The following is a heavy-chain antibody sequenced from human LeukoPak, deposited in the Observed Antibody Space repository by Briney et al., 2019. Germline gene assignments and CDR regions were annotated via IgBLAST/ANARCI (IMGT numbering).Heavy chain of an antibody. D-gene: IGHD2-15*01. CDR2: ISGSGGST. Sequence: GSLRLSCAASGFTFSSYAMSWVRQAPGKGLEWVSAISGSGGSTYYADSVKGRFTISRDNSKNTLYLQMNSLRAEDTAVYYCANLRCERSGSCFFDYWGQGTLVTVSS. CDR3: ANLRCERSGSCFFDY. J-gene: IGHJ4*02. V-gene: IGHV3-23*01. CDR1: GFTFSSYA.